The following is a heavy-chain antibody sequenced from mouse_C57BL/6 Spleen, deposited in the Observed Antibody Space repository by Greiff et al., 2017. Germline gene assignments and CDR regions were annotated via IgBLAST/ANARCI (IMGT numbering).Heavy chain of an antibody. D-gene: IGHD1-1*01. CDR2: IWSGGST. Sequence: VQVVESGPGLVQPSQSLSITCTVSGFSLTSYGVHWVRQSPGKGLEWLGVIWSGGSTDYNAAFIARLSISKDNSKSQVFFKMNSLQADDTAIYYCARNLAGSYYAMDYWGQGTSVTVSS. J-gene: IGHJ4*01. V-gene: IGHV2-2*01. CDR1: GFSLTSYG. CDR3: ARNLAGSYYAMDY.